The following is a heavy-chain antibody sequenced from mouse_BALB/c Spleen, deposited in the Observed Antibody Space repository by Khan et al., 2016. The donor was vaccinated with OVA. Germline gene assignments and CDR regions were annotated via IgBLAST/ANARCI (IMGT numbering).Heavy chain of an antibody. CDR3: ASDDYFLRDAMDY. CDR2: IYPGSFNT. Sequence: QVQLQQSGPDLVKPGASVRISCKASGYTFTTYYIHWVKQRPGQGLEWIGWIYPGSFNTNYSEKFKGKATLTADKSSSTAYMKLSSLNSEDSSVFFCASDDYFLRDAMDYWGQGTSVTVSS. D-gene: IGHD2-4*01. CDR1: GYTFTTYY. V-gene: IGHV1S56*01. J-gene: IGHJ4*01.